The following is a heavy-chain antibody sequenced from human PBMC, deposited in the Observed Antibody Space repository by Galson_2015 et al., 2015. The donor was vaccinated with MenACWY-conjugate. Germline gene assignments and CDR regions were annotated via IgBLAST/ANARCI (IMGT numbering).Heavy chain of an antibody. CDR2: INHSGST. Sequence: SETLSLTCAVYGGSFSGYYWSWIRQPPGKGLEWIGEINHSGSTNYNPSLKSRVTISVDTSKNQFSLKLSSVTAADTAVYYCARGEWVGEFDYWGQGTLVTVSS. CDR3: ARGEWVGEFDY. J-gene: IGHJ4*02. D-gene: IGHD1-26*01. V-gene: IGHV4-34*01. CDR1: GGSFSGYY.